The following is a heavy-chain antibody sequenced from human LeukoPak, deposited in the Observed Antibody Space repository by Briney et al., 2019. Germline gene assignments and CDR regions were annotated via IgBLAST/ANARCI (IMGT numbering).Heavy chain of an antibody. V-gene: IGHV1-18*01. CDR3: ARGGDTFMVELGWFDP. J-gene: IGHJ5*02. Sequence: ASVKVSCKASGYTFTSYGISWVRQAPGQGLEWMGWISAYNGNTNYAQKLQGRVTMTTDTSTSTAYMELRSLRSDDTAVYYCARGGDTFMVELGWFDPWGQGTLVTVSS. D-gene: IGHD2-15*01. CDR1: GYTFTSYG. CDR2: ISAYNGNT.